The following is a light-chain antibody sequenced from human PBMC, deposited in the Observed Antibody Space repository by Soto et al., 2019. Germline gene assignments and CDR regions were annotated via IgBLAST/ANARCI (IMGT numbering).Light chain of an antibody. CDR3: SSYTSSSTYV. V-gene: IGLV2-14*01. CDR2: EVS. Sequence: QSVLTQPASVSGSPGQSITISCTGTSSDVGVYKYVSWYQQHPGKAPKLMIYEVSNRPSGISNRFSGSKSGNTASLTISGLQAEDEADYYCSSYTSSSTYVFGTGTKVTVL. J-gene: IGLJ1*01. CDR1: SSDVGVYKY.